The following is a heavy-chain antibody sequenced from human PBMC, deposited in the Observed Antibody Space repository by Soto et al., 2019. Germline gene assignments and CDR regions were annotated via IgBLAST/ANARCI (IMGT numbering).Heavy chain of an antibody. V-gene: IGHV4-59*08. J-gene: IGHJ6*02. Sequence: SETLSLTCSVFGGSMSPYYWSWIRQSPGKGLEWIANIYYRGNTNYNPSLESRVTISIDTSKNQFSLKLNSLTAADTAVYYCARHSKKTGDFDYYCGMDVWGQGTTVT. D-gene: IGHD7-27*01. CDR3: ARHSKKTGDFDYYCGMDV. CDR1: GGSMSPYY. CDR2: IYYRGNT.